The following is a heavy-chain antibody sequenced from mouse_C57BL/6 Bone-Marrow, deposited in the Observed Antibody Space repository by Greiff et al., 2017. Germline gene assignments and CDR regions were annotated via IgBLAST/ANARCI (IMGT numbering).Heavy chain of an antibody. CDR2: IYPGGGYT. V-gene: IGHV1-63*01. J-gene: IGHJ1*03. Sequence: VQLQQSGAELVRPGTSVTMSCKASGYTFTNYWIGWAKQRPGHGLEWIGDIYPGGGYTNYNEKFKGKATLTADKSSSTAYMQFSSLTSGDSAIYYCAVYYSNYWYYEVWGTGTRVTVTS. CDR3: AVYYSNYWYYEV. D-gene: IGHD2-5*01. CDR1: GYTFTNYW.